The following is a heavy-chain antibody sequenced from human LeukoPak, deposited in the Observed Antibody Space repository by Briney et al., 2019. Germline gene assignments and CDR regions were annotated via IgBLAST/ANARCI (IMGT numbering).Heavy chain of an antibody. J-gene: IGHJ4*02. Sequence: GGSLRLSCAASGFTFSIYAMMCVRQARGKGLEGGSSISGSRYNIYYADSVKGRFTISRDNSKNTLYLQMNGLSSDDTAVYYFAKGEHGYNSPSDYWGQGTLVTVSS. CDR2: ISGSRYNI. D-gene: IGHD5-24*01. CDR1: GFTFSIYA. V-gene: IGHV3-23*01. CDR3: AKGEHGYNSPSDY.